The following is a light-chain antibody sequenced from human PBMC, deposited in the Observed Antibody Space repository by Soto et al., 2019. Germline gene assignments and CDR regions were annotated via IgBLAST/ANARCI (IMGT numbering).Light chain of an antibody. CDR2: GAS. Sequence: ETLMTQSPATLSVSPGERATLSCRASLSVGSNLAWYQQRPGQAPRLLIYGASTRATGIPVRFSGSGSGTEFTLTINSLQSEDFGFYYCHQYNKWPLFTFGPGTRVDMK. CDR1: LSVGSN. J-gene: IGKJ3*01. V-gene: IGKV3-15*01. CDR3: HQYNKWPLFT.